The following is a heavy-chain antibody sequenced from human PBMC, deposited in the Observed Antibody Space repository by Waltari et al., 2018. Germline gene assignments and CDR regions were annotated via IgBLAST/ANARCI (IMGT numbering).Heavy chain of an antibody. CDR1: GGSISTYY. D-gene: IGHD4-17*01. V-gene: IGHV4-59*01. CDR2: IYYSGTT. Sequence: QVQLQESGPGLVKPSETLSLTCSVSGGSISTYYWSWIRQPPGKGLEWIGYIYYSGTTNYNPYLKSRVTISLDTSKNQFSLKLSSVTAADTAVYYCARWADYGDLDYWGQGTLVTVSS. J-gene: IGHJ4*02. CDR3: ARWADYGDLDY.